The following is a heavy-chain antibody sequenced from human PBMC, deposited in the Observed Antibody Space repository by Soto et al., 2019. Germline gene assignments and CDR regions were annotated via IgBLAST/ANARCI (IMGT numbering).Heavy chain of an antibody. J-gene: IGHJ6*02. D-gene: IGHD2-2*01. CDR3: ASGGSGCSSTSCHFYSYGMDV. Sequence: QVQLVESGGGVVQPGRSLRLSCAASGFTFSTYGMHWVRQAPGKGLAWVAVIWYDGSNKYYADSVKGRFTISRDNSKNTLYLQMNSLRAEDTAVYYCASGGSGCSSTSCHFYSYGMDVWGQGTTVTVSS. CDR1: GFTFSTYG. CDR2: IWYDGSNK. V-gene: IGHV3-33*01.